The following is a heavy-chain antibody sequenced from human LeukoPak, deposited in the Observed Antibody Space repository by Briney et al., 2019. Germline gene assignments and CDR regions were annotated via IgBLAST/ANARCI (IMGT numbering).Heavy chain of an antibody. CDR3: ARGLEYSSSVYAFDI. CDR2: ISYDGSNK. V-gene: IGHV3-30-3*01. CDR1: GFTFSSYA. J-gene: IGHJ3*02. D-gene: IGHD6-6*01. Sequence: GGSLRLSCAASGFTFSSYAMHWVRQAPGKGLEWVAVISYDGSNKYYADSVKGRFTISRDNSKNTLYLQMNSLRAEDTAVYYCARGLEYSSSVYAFDIWGQGTMVTVSS.